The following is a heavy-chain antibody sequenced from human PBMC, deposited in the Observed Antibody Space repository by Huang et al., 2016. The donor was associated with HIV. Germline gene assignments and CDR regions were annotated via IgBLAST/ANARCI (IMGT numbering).Heavy chain of an antibody. Sequence: EVQLVESGGGLVQPGGSLRLSCAASGFTFRNHWMHWVRQAPGKGLEWVSRIKSDGGDTRNADSVKGRFTISRDNAQNTVHLHMNSLRAEDTAVYFCAKNPSITAVDSDYYYYYMDVWGKGTTVTVS. CDR2: IKSDGGDT. J-gene: IGHJ6*03. D-gene: IGHD6-13*01. V-gene: IGHV3-74*01. CDR1: GFTFRNHW. CDR3: AKNPSITAVDSDYYYYYMDV.